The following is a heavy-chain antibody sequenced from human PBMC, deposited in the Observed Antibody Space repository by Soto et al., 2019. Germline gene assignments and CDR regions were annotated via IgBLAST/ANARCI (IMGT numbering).Heavy chain of an antibody. V-gene: IGHV3-33*01. D-gene: IGHD6-19*01. Sequence: QVQLVESGGGVVQPGRSLRLSCAASGFTFSSYGMHWVRQAPGKGLEWVAVIWYDGSNKYYADSVKGRFTISRDNSKNTLYLQMNSLRAEDKAVYYCAREGWYGAPGVQHWGQGTLVTVSS. CDR1: GFTFSSYG. CDR3: AREGWYGAPGVQH. J-gene: IGHJ1*01. CDR2: IWYDGSNK.